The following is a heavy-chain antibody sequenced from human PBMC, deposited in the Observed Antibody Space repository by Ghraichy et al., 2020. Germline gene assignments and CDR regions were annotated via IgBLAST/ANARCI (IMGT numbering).Heavy chain of an antibody. CDR1: GFTFSNFV. J-gene: IGHJ4*02. V-gene: IGHV3-23*01. CDR3: AKDQGTVLASDY. CDR2: IGGAFDT. D-gene: IGHD1/OR15-1a*01. Sequence: LSLTCSASGFTFSNFVMNWVRQAPGKGLEWVSTIGGAFDTYYADSVKGRFTIFRDNSKNKLYLQMNSLRAEDTAVYFCAKDQGTVLASDYWGQGTLVTVSS.